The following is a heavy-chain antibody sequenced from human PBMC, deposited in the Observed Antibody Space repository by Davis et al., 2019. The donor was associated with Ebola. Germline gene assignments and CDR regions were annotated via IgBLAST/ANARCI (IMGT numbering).Heavy chain of an antibody. CDR3: ARAQFPTTSDH. V-gene: IGHV1-18*04. CDR2: INTNKGNT. J-gene: IGHJ4*02. D-gene: IGHD1-1*01. Sequence: ASVKVSCKAFGYAFTSYGIGWVRQAPGQGLEWMGWINTNKGNTNYAQKLQGRVTMTTDTATTTAYMEVGGLRSDDTAVYYCARAQFPTTSDHWGQGTLVTVSS. CDR1: GYAFTSYG.